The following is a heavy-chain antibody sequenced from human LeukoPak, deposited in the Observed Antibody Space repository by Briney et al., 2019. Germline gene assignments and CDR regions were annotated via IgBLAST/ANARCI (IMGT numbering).Heavy chain of an antibody. V-gene: IGHV3-66*01. Sequence: GGSLRLSCTASGFTVSSNYMSWVGQGPGNGLEWVSVIFIGGNTYYADSVKGRFTISRDNSKNTLDLQMNSLRVEDTAMYYCARDSGSYHHWWGQGTLVTVSS. J-gene: IGHJ4*02. D-gene: IGHD1-26*01. CDR3: ARDSGSYHHW. CDR1: GFTVSSNY. CDR2: IFIGGNT.